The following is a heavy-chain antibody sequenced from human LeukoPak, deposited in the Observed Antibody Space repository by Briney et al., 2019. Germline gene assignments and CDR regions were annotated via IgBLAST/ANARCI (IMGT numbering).Heavy chain of an antibody. V-gene: IGHV1-69*01. Sequence: SVKVSCKASVGTFSSYAISWVRQAPGQGLEWMGGIIPIFGTANYAQKFQGRVTITADESTSTAYMELSSLRSEDTAVYYCARDKTTDYYGSGSLDYWGQGTLVTVSS. J-gene: IGHJ4*02. D-gene: IGHD3-10*01. CDR1: VGTFSSYA. CDR3: ARDKTTDYYGSGSLDY. CDR2: IIPIFGTA.